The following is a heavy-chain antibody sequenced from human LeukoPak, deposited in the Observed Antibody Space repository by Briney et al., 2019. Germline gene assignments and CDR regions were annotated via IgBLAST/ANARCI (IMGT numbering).Heavy chain of an antibody. CDR2: ISGGGDNT. Sequence: GGSLRPSCAASGLTFSSYGMSWVRQAPGKGLEWVSTISGGGDNTYYADSVKGRFTISRDNSKNTLYLQMNSLRAEDTAVYYCAKDGHYDSSGNWGQGTLVTVSS. D-gene: IGHD3-22*01. V-gene: IGHV3-23*01. J-gene: IGHJ4*02. CDR1: GLTFSSYG. CDR3: AKDGHYDSSGN.